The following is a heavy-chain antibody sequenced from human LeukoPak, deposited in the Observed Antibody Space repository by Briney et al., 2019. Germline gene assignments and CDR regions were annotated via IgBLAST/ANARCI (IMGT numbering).Heavy chain of an antibody. CDR1: GGSIKKYY. CDR2: IYFSGST. V-gene: IGHV4-59*01. D-gene: IGHD3-10*01. CDR3: ARDVPRGTGYMDV. Sequence: PSETLSLTCTVSGGSIKKYYWTWIRQPPGKGLEWIGYIYFSGSTSSNPSLKSRVTISVDTSKNQCSLRLEYVTAADTAVYYCARDVPRGTGYMDVWGKGTTVTVSS. J-gene: IGHJ6*03.